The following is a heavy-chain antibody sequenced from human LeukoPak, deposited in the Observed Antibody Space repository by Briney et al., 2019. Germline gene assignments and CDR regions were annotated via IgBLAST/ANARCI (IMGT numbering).Heavy chain of an antibody. CDR1: GLTVSSNY. CDR2: IYSGGST. Sequence: GGSLRLSCAASGLTVSSNYMSWVRQAPGKGLEWVSVIYSGGSTYYADSVKGRFTISRDNSKNTLYLQMNSLRAEDTAVYYCARDSPFYGMDVWGQGTTVTVSS. J-gene: IGHJ6*02. CDR3: ARDSPFYGMDV. V-gene: IGHV3-66*01.